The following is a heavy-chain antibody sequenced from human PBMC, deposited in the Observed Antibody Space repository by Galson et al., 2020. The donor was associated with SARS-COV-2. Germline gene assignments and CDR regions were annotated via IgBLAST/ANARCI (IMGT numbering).Heavy chain of an antibody. CDR1: GFTFSSYA. V-gene: IGHV3-30-3*01. Sequence: TGGSLRLSCAASGFTFSSYAMHWVRQAPGKGLEWVAVISYDGSNKYYADSAKGRFTISRDNSKNTLYLQMNSLRAEDTAVYYCARPYSGSYYSYFDYWGQGTLVTVSS. D-gene: IGHD1-26*01. CDR3: ARPYSGSYYSYFDY. J-gene: IGHJ4*02. CDR2: ISYDGSNK.